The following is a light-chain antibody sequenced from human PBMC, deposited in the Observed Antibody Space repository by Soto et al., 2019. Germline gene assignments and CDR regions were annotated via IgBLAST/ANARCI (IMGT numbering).Light chain of an antibody. CDR2: AAS. CDR3: QQYGSSPGT. CDR1: QSVTNSY. J-gene: IGKJ1*01. Sequence: EIVLTQSPGTQSLSPGERATLSCRASQSVTNSYLTWYQQKPGQAPRLLIYAASIRATGIPDRFSGSGSGRDFTLTISRLEPEDSAVYYCQQYGSSPGTFGQGTKWIS. V-gene: IGKV3-20*01.